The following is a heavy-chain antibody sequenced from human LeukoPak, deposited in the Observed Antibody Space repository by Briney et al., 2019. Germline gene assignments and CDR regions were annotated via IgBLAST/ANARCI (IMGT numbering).Heavy chain of an antibody. V-gene: IGHV3-21*01. CDR2: ISSSSSYI. CDR3: AGGVKLLPPLDY. D-gene: IGHD2-15*01. Sequence: GGSLRLSCAASGFTFSSYSMNWVRQAPGKGLEWVSSISSSSSYIYYADSVKGRFTISRDNAKNSLYLQMNSLRAEDTAVYYCAGGVKLLPPLDYWGQGTLVTVSS. J-gene: IGHJ4*02. CDR1: GFTFSSYS.